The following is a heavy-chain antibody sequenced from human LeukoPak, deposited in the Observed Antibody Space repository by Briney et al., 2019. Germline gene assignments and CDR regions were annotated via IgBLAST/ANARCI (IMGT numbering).Heavy chain of an antibody. CDR3: AKGNSGWYLAFDY. CDR1: GFTFSSYS. D-gene: IGHD6-19*01. Sequence: SGGSLRLSCAASGFTFSSYSMNWVRQAPGKGLEWVSSISSSSSYIYYADSVKGRFTISRDNSKNTLYLQMNSLRAEDSAVYYCAKGNSGWYLAFDYWGQGTLVTVSS. CDR2: ISSSSSYI. V-gene: IGHV3-21*04. J-gene: IGHJ4*02.